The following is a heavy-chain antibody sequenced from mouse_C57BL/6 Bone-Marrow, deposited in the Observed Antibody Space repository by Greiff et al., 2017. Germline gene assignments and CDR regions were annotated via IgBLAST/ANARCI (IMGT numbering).Heavy chain of an antibody. D-gene: IGHD2-3*01. CDR3: ARGDGYWGY. J-gene: IGHJ2*01. CDR1: GYTFTSYW. CDR2: IDPSDSYT. V-gene: IGHV1-50*01. Sequence: QVQLQQPGAELVKPGASVKLSCKASGYTFTSYWMQWVKPRPGQGLEWIGEIDPSDSYTNYNQKFKGKATLTVDTSSSTAYMQLSSLTSEDSAVYYCARGDGYWGYWGQGTTLTVSS.